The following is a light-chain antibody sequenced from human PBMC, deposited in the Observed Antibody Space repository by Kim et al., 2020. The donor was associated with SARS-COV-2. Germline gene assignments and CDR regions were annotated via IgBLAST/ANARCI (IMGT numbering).Light chain of an antibody. J-gene: IGKJ4*01. CDR1: QSVRVN. CDR2: GIS. V-gene: IGKV3-15*01. Sequence: SPGETVTLSCRTSQSVRVNYLAWYQQKPGQTPRLLIHGISTRASGIPARFSGSGSGTEFTLTISSLQSEDFAVYYCQQYSAWPLTFGGGTKVDIK. CDR3: QQYSAWPLT.